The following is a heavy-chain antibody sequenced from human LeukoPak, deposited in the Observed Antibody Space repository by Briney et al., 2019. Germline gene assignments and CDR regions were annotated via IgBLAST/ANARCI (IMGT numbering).Heavy chain of an antibody. J-gene: IGHJ6*03. CDR2: IYYSGST. CDR3: ARPDCTTSRTIFGVVDTYYYYYMDV. Sequence: SETLSPTCTVSGGSISNYYWSWIRQPPGKGLEWIGYIYYSGSTNYNPSLKSRVTISVDTSKNQFSLKLSSVTAADTAVYYCARPDCTTSRTIFGVVDTYYYYYMDVWGKGTTVTVSS. CDR1: GGSISNYY. D-gene: IGHD3-3*01. V-gene: IGHV4-59*01.